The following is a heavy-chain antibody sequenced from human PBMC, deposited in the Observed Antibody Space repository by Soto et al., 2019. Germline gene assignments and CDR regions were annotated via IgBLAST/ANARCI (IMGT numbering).Heavy chain of an antibody. CDR3: ARDRSRRYYPLKSYFAY. D-gene: IGHD3-10*01. CDR2: IWYDGSNK. J-gene: IGHJ4*02. V-gene: IGHV3-33*01. Sequence: GGSLSLSCAASGFTFSNYDMHGVRQAPGKGLEWVAVIWYDGSNKYYADSVKGRFTISRDNSKNTLYLQMNSLRAEDTAVYYCARDRSRRYYPLKSYFAYWRQGT. CDR1: GFTFSNYD.